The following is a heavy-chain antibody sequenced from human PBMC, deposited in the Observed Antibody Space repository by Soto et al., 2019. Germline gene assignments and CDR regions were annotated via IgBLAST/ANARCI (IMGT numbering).Heavy chain of an antibody. J-gene: IGHJ4*02. CDR2: IIPIFGTA. V-gene: IGHV1-69*13. D-gene: IGHD2-15*01. CDR3: ARDRRVCSGGSCYSVRDY. Sequence: SVKVSCKASGGTFSSYAISWVRQAPGQGLEWMGGIIPIFGTANYAQKFQGRVTITADESTSTAYMELSSLRSEDTAVYYCARDRRVCSGGSCYSVRDYCGQGTRVTVAS. CDR1: GGTFSSYA.